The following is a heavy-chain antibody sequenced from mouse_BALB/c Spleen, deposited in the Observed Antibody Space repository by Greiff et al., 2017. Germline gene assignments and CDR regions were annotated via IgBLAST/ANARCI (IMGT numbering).Heavy chain of an antibody. D-gene: IGHD2-4*01. J-gene: IGHJ3*01. CDR3: ARNDYDLNFFAY. V-gene: IGHV5-17*02. Sequence: EVNVVESGGGLVQPGGSRKLSCAASGFTFSSFGMHWVRQAPEKGLEWVAYISSGSSTIYYADTVKGRFTISRDNPKNTLFLQMTSLRSEDTAMYYCARNDYDLNFFAYWGQGTLVTVSA. CDR1: GFTFSSFG. CDR2: ISSGSSTI.